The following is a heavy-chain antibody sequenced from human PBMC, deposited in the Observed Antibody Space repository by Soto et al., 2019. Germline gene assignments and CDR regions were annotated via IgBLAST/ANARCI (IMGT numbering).Heavy chain of an antibody. V-gene: IGHV3-30-3*01. D-gene: IGHD6-13*01. CDR1: GFAFSTYT. J-gene: IGHJ4*02. CDR2: ISYDGSTK. Sequence: GGSLRLSCAASGFAFSTYTMHWVRQAPGKGLEWVALISYDGSTKYYADSVKGRFTISRDSSKNTLYLQMNSLRAEDTALYYCARDLFPYSSSWYCAYWGQGALVTVSS. CDR3: ARDLFPYSSSWYCAY.